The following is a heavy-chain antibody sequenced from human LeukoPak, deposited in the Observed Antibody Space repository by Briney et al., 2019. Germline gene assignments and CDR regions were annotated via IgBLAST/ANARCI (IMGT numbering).Heavy chain of an antibody. CDR2: ISAYNGNT. CDR3: ARDIVVVPAAKPLDY. J-gene: IGHJ4*02. CDR1: GYTFTSYG. V-gene: IGHV1-18*01. Sequence: GASVKVSCKASGYTFTSYGISWVRQAPGQGLEWMGWISAYNGNTNYAQKLQGRVTMTTDTSTSTAYMELRSLRSDDTAVYYCARDIVVVPAAKPLDYWGQGTLVTVSS. D-gene: IGHD2-2*02.